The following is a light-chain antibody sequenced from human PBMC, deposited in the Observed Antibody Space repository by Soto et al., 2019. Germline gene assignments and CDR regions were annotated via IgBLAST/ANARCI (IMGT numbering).Light chain of an antibody. J-gene: IGKJ5*01. CDR2: GAS. CDR1: QSVSSSY. V-gene: IGKV3-20*01. CDR3: QQYGSSFIT. Sequence: EIVLTQSPGTLSLSPGERATLSCRASQSVSSSYLAWYQQKPGQAPRLLIYGASSRATGIPDQFSGSGSGTDFTLTISRLEPEDFAVYYCQQYGSSFITFGQGTRLEIK.